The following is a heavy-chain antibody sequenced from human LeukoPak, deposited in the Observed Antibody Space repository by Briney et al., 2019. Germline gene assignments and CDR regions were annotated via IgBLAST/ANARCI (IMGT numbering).Heavy chain of an antibody. CDR1: GFTFSSYA. J-gene: IGHJ4*02. CDR2: ISSNGGST. V-gene: IGHV3-64*01. CDR3: ARGHGHFDY. Sequence: GGSLRLSCAASGFTFSSYAMHWVRQAPGKGLEYVSAISSNGGSTYYANSVKGRFTISRDNSKNTVYLQMNSLRVEDTAVYYCARGHGHFDYWGQGTLVTVSS.